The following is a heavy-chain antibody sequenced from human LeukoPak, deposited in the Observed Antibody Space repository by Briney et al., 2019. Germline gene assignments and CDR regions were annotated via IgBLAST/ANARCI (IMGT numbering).Heavy chain of an antibody. Sequence: PSETLSLTCAVYGGSFSGYYWSWIRQPPGKGLEWIGKINHSGSTNYNPSLKSRVTISVDTSKNQFSLKLSSVTAAATAVYYCARGRRGSWFGELSRGAFDIWGQGTMVTVSS. J-gene: IGHJ3*02. CDR3: ARGRRGSWFGELSRGAFDI. V-gene: IGHV4-34*01. CDR1: GGSFSGYY. CDR2: INHSGST. D-gene: IGHD3-10*01.